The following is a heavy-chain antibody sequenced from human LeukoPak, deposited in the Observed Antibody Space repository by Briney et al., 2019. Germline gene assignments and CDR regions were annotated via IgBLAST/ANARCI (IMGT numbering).Heavy chain of an antibody. J-gene: IGHJ4*02. CDR3: VRESYNCGGECSPIFAQ. V-gene: IGHV3-74*01. CDR2: IGTDGST. D-gene: IGHD2-21*01. CDR1: GFTFRLSW. Sequence: GGSLRLSCAASGFTFRLSWMHWLRQVPGKGLLWVSRIGTDGSTTYADSVRGRFTVSRQDDKDTLYLQMNGLRVDDMGIDYCVRESYNCGGECSPIFAQWGQGTLVTVSP.